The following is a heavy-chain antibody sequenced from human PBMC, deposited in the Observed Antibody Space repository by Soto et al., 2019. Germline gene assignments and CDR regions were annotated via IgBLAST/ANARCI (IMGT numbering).Heavy chain of an antibody. J-gene: IGHJ4*02. CDR1: GCTCGDYG. CDR3: ARAGIKSTSHLCYGY. CDR2: VSGGGDST. D-gene: IGHD2-2*01. V-gene: IGHV3-23*01. Sequence: GGSLRLCCAASGCTCGDYGRGWVRQGPGKGLEWVSAVSGGGDSTLYADSVKGRFTISRDNSRNTLYLQMNSLRVEDTAVYYCARAGIKSTSHLCYGYWGQGTLVTVSS.